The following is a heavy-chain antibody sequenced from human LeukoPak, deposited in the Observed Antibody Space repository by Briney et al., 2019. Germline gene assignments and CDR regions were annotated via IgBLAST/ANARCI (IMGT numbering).Heavy chain of an antibody. V-gene: IGHV3-23*01. Sequence: GGSLRLSCAASGFTFSSYSMSWVRQAPGKGLEWVSAISGSGGSTYYADSVKGRFTISRDNSKNTLYLQMNSLRAEDTAVYYCAKTGKYYDILTGYSTTYYFDYWGQGTLVTVSS. CDR3: AKTGKYYDILTGYSTTYYFDY. CDR1: GFTFSSYS. D-gene: IGHD3-9*01. CDR2: ISGSGGST. J-gene: IGHJ4*02.